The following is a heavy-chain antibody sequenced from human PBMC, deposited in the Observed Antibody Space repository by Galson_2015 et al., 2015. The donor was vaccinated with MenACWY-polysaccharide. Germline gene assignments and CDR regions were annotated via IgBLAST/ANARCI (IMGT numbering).Heavy chain of an antibody. D-gene: IGHD3-10*01. J-gene: IGHJ6*02. CDR1: SYW. V-gene: IGHV5-51*01. CDR3: ARHLGSGSYPYYYYGMDV. CDR2: IYPGDSDT. Sequence: SYWIGLVRPMPGKGLEWMGIIYPGDSDTRYSPSFQGQVTISADKSISTAYLQWSSLKASDTAMYYCARHLGSGSYPYYYYGMDVWGQGTTVTVSS.